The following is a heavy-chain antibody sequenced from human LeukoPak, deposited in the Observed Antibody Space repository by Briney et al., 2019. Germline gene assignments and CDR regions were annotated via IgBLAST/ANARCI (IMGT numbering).Heavy chain of an antibody. D-gene: IGHD6-6*01. CDR1: GGSISSSSYY. Sequence: SETLSLTCTVSGGSISSSSYYWGWIRQPPGKGLEWIGEINHSGSTNYNPSLKSRVTISVDTSKNQFSLKLTSVTAADTAVYYCARAGFALAPHRGTPFDHWGQGTLVTVSS. J-gene: IGHJ4*02. CDR3: ARAGFALAPHRGTPFDH. CDR2: INHSGST. V-gene: IGHV4-39*07.